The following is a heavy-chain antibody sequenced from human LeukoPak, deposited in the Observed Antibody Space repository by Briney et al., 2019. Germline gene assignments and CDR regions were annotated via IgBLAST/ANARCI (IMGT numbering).Heavy chain of an antibody. CDR3: ARLLYDTGDYYYFDY. V-gene: IGHV4-59*08. D-gene: IGHD3-22*01. CDR1: TGSISSYY. Sequence: NPSETLSLTCTVSTGSISSYYWSWIRQPPGKGLEWIGFIWNSGITNYNPSLRTRVTISADTSKSQFSLKLGSVTAADTAVYYCARLLYDTGDYYYFDYWGQGILVTVSS. J-gene: IGHJ4*02. CDR2: IWNSGIT.